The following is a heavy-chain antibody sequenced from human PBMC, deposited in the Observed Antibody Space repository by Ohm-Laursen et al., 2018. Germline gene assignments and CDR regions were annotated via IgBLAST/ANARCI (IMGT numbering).Heavy chain of an antibody. CDR1: GGSISSYY. V-gene: IGHV4-59*01. Sequence: GTLSLTCIVSGGSISSYYWSWIRQPPGKGLEWIGYIYFSGSTNYNPSLKSRVTISVDTSKNQFSLKLSSVTAADTAVYYCARDRTLGYGDYNWFDPWGQGTLVTVSS. CDR3: ARDRTLGYGDYNWFDP. D-gene: IGHD4-17*01. J-gene: IGHJ5*02. CDR2: IYFSGST.